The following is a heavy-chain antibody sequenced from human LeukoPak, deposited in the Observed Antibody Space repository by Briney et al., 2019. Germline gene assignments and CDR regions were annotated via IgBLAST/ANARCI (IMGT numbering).Heavy chain of an antibody. D-gene: IGHD3-10*01. CDR1: GFTFSNYW. V-gene: IGHV3-74*01. CDR2: IKFDGIET. Sequence: GGSLRLSCAASGFTFSNYWMHWVRQAPGKGLVWVSRIKFDGIETNYADSVRGRFTISRDNAKNTLYLQMTSLRAEDTALYYCATGGTYWSTWTGHWGQGTLVTVSS. J-gene: IGHJ4*02. CDR3: ATGGTYWSTWTGH.